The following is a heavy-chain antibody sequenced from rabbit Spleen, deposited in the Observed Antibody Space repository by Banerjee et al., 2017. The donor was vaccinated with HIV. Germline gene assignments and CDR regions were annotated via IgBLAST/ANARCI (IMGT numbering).Heavy chain of an antibody. J-gene: IGHJ6*01. Sequence: QQQLEESGGGLVKPGGTLTLTCKASGLSFSNSHWICWVRQAPGTGLEWIACINSATYKSVYAKWAKGPFTISRTTSLNTVTLQMTRVTAADTATYFCARDTGSSFSSYGMDLWGPGTLVTVS. CDR1: GLSFSNSHW. CDR2: INSATYKS. CDR3: ARDTGSSFSSYGMDL. D-gene: IGHD8-1*01. V-gene: IGHV1S43*01.